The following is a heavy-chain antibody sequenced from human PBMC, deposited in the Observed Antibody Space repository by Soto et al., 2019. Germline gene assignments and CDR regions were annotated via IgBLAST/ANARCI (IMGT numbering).Heavy chain of an antibody. CDR3: VRDRGRGSGKYYASMGMDV. CDR2: IYPIGTA. J-gene: IGHJ6*02. D-gene: IGHD3-10*01. CDR1: GGSVTSGDASYS. V-gene: IGHV4-30-2*06. Sequence: SETLSLTCSVSGGSVTSGDASYSWSLIRRSVGKGLEWIGNIYPIGTASHNPALKSRVTISIDKSRNPSSLRLTSVTAADTAVYYCVRDRGRGSGKYYASMGMDVWGRGTAVTVS.